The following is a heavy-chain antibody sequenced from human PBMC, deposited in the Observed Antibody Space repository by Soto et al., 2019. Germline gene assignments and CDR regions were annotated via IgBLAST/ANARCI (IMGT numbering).Heavy chain of an antibody. CDR3: ARHSGSYYGSGSSPRYYYYYGMDV. V-gene: IGHV4-39*01. Sequence: WGWIRQPPGKGLEWIGSIYYSGSTYYNPSLKSRVTISVDTSKNQFSLKLSSVTAADTAVYYCARHSGSYYGSGSSPRYYYYYGMDVWGQGTTVTVSS. D-gene: IGHD3-10*01. J-gene: IGHJ6*02. CDR2: IYYSGST.